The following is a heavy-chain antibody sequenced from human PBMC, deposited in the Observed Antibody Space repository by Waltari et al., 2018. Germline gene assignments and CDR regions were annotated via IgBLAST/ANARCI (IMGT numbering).Heavy chain of an antibody. J-gene: IGHJ3*02. CDR2: SYYTGST. Sequence: QVQLQESGPGLVNPSETLSLTCTVSGGSIRTHYGRWIRQSPGKGLEWIGYSYYTGSTNYNPSLKSRVSISVDTSKNQFSLKLTSVTAADTAVYYCASDTVLGGFDIWGQGTMVTVSS. D-gene: IGHD2-15*01. V-gene: IGHV4-59*08. CDR3: ASDTVLGGFDI. CDR1: GGSIRTHY.